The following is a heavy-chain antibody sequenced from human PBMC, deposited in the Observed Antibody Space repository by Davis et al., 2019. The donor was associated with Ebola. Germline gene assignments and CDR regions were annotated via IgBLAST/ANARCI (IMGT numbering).Heavy chain of an antibody. J-gene: IGHJ3*02. CDR2: ISGSGGST. CDR1: GFTFKNYA. D-gene: IGHD2/OR15-2a*01. Sequence: GESLKISCAASGFTFKNYAMSWVRQSAGKGLEWVSGISGSGGSTNYADSVKGRFAISRDNSRGTLYLQMNSLRVEDSAIYYCVKDSSNIWFDIWGQGTLVTVSS. V-gene: IGHV3-23*01. CDR3: VKDSSNIWFDI.